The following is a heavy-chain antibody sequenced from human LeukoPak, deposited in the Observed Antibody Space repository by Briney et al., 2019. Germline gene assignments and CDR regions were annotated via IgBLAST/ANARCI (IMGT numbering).Heavy chain of an antibody. V-gene: IGHV1-24*01. J-gene: IGHJ5*02. CDR1: GYTLTELS. Sequence: ASVKVSCKVSGYTLTELSMHWVRQAPGKGLEWMGGFDPEDGETIYAQKFQGRVTTTEDTSTDTAYMELSSLRSEDTAVYYCATDLSERGYSYGTWGQGTLVTVSS. CDR2: FDPEDGET. D-gene: IGHD5-18*01. CDR3: ATDLSERGYSYGT.